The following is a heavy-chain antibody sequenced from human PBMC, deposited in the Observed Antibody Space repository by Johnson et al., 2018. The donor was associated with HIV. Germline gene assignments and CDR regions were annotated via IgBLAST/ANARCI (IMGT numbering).Heavy chain of an antibody. CDR2: ISWNSVNI. D-gene: IGHD5-24*01. V-gene: IGHV3-9*01. J-gene: IGHJ3*02. Sequence: VQLVESGGGLVQPGRSLRLSCAASGFTFGDYAMHWVRQRPGKGLEWVSGISWNSVNIEYEDSVKGRFTISRDNAKNSLYLQMNSLRTEDTALYYCAKDRQATSTLGAFDIWGQGNMVIVSS. CDR1: GFTFGDYA. CDR3: AKDRQATSTLGAFDI.